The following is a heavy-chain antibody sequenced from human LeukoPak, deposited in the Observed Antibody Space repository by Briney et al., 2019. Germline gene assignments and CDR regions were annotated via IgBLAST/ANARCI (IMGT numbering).Heavy chain of an antibody. CDR2: IYYSGST. CDR3: ARSLSYQLLNFGY. V-gene: IGHV4-39*01. J-gene: IGHJ4*02. CDR1: GGSISSSSYY. Sequence: SETLSLTCTVSGGSISSSSYYWGWIRQPPGRGLERNGSIYYSGSTYYNTSLKSRVTIYVDTSRNQFTLKLSSVTAAETAVYYCARSLSYQLLNFGYWGQGTLVTVSS. D-gene: IGHD2-2*01.